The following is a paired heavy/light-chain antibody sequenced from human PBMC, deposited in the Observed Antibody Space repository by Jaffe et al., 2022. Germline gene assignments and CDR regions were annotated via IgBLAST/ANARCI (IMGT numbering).Light chain of an antibody. CDR1: SSDVGGYNY. V-gene: IGLV2-11*01. Sequence: QSALTQPRSVSGSPGQSVTISCTGTSSDVGGYNYVSWYQQHPGKAPKLMIYDVSKRPSGVPDRFSGSKSGNTASLTISGLQAEDEADYYCCSYAGSYTWEVFGTGTKVTVL. CDR2: DVS. CDR3: CSYAGSYTWEV. J-gene: IGLJ1*01.
Heavy chain of an antibody. CDR3: ASAPNSAALWFGELLPDYYYYYYMDV. D-gene: IGHD3-10*01. V-gene: IGHV3-66*02. CDR2: IYSGGST. Sequence: EVQLVESGGGLVQPGGSLRLSCAASGFTVSSNYMSWVRQAPGKGLEWVSVIYSGGSTYYADSVKGRFTISRDNSKNTLYLQMNSLRAEDTAVYYCASAPNSAALWFGELLPDYYYYYYMDVWGKGTTVTVSS. CDR1: GFTVSSNY. J-gene: IGHJ6*03.